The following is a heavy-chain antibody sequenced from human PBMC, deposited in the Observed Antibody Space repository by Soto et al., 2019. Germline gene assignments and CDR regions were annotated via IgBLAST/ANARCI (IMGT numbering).Heavy chain of an antibody. D-gene: IGHD2-15*01. CDR3: ATMGTPATGLYFFDY. CDR1: GGSINNNYYY. Sequence: SETLSLTCSVSGGSINNNYYYWGWVRQPPGKGLEWIASVSFSGTTYYSPSLRGRITASIDTPRNQFSLNLSFVTAADTSVYYCATMGTPATGLYFFDYWGQGSLVTVSS. J-gene: IGHJ4*02. CDR2: VSFSGTT. V-gene: IGHV4-39*01.